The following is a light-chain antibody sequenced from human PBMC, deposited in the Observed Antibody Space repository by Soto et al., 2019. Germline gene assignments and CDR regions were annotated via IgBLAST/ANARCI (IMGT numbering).Light chain of an antibody. CDR3: SSYAGSTNLI. CDR2: EVY. V-gene: IGLV2-8*01. J-gene: IGLJ2*01. Sequence: QSALTQPPSASGSPGQSVTITCTGTSSDVGGYNYVSWYQQHPGKAPKLMIYEVYKRPSGVPDRFSGSKSGNTASLTVSGLQAEDEADYYCSSYAGSTNLIFGGGTKLTVL. CDR1: SSDVGGYNY.